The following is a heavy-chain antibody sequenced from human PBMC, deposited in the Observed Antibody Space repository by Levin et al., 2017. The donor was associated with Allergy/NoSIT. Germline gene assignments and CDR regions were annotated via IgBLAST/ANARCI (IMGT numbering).Heavy chain of an antibody. V-gene: IGHV1-2*02. CDR3: ARDPYDIAVAAKFDY. D-gene: IGHD6-19*01. J-gene: IGHJ4*02. Sequence: ASVKVSCKASGYTFTGYYMHWVRQAPGQGLEWMGWINPNSGGTNYAQKFQGRVTMTRDTSISTAYMELSRLRSDDTAVYYCARDPYDIAVAAKFDYWGQGTLVTVSS. CDR2: INPNSGGT. CDR1: GYTFTGYY.